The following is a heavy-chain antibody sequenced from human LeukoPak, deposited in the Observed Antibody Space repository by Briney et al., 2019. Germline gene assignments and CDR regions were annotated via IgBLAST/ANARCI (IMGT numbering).Heavy chain of an antibody. J-gene: IGHJ4*02. Sequence: GGSLRLSCAASGFTFSNYAMSWVRQAPGKELEWVSTISGNGGSTYYADSVKGRFTISRDNSKNTLYLQMNSLRAEDTAVYYCAKDGIVGHSREFNYWGQGTLVTVSS. CDR1: GFTFSNYA. CDR3: AKDGIVGHSREFNY. V-gene: IGHV3-23*01. CDR2: ISGNGGST. D-gene: IGHD1-26*01.